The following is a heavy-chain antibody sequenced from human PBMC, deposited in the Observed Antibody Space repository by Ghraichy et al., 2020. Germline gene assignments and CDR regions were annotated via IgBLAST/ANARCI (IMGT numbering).Heavy chain of an antibody. CDR2: ISGSSSYI. V-gene: IGHV3-21*01. D-gene: IGHD1-20*01. CDR3: ARDWGRNNWPFDY. CDR1: GFTFSSYI. J-gene: IGHJ4*02. Sequence: GGSLRLSCAGSGFTFSSYILNWVLQAPGKGLEWVSSISGSSSYIYSADSVKGRFTISRDNAKNSLYLQMNSRRAEDTAVYYCARDWGRNNWPFDYWGQGTLVTGSS.